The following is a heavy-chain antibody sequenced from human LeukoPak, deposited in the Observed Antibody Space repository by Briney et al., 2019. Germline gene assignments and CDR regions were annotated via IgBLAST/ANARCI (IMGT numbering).Heavy chain of an antibody. CDR3: ARDLGGSGWYTPSFDY. D-gene: IGHD6-19*01. CDR2: ISSSTNTI. CDR1: GFTFSSYS. Sequence: GGSLRLSCAASGFTFSSYSMNWVRQAPGKGLEWVSYISSSTNTIYYADSVKGRFTISRDNAQNSLSLQMNSLRAEDTAVYYCARDLGGSGWYTPSFDYWGQGTLVTVSS. J-gene: IGHJ4*02. V-gene: IGHV3-48*01.